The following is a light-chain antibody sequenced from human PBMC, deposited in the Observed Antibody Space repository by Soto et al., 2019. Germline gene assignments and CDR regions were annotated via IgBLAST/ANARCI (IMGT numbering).Light chain of an antibody. CDR3: ASWEDSLNGGV. Sequence: QSVLTQPPSISGAPGQRVTISCSGSSSNVGSNTVSWYQQLPGTAPKVLIYSDDQRPSGVPDRFSGSRSGSSASLAISGLQSGDEADYYCASWEDSLNGGVIGGGTKLTVL. V-gene: IGLV1-44*01. CDR1: SSNVGSNT. CDR2: SDD. J-gene: IGLJ3*02.